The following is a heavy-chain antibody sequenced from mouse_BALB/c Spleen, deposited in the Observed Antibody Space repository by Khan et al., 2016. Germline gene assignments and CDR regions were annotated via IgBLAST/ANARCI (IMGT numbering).Heavy chain of an antibody. V-gene: IGHV4-1*02. D-gene: IGHD1-1*01. CDR3: ACAGYYEYLAY. CDR1: GFDFSRYW. Sequence: EVKLLESGGGLVHPGGSLKLSCAASGFDFSRYWMSWVRQAPGQGLEWIGEINPDSYTINYTPSLKDKFIISRDNAKNTLYLQMSKVRSEDTALSYCACAGYYEYLAYWGQGTLVTVSA. J-gene: IGHJ3*01. CDR2: INPDSYTI.